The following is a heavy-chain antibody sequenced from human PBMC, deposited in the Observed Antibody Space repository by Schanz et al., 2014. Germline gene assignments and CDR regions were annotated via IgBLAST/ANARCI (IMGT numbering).Heavy chain of an antibody. CDR1: GFSVGNKY. J-gene: IGHJ6*04. CDR2: INSDGTKR. D-gene: IGHD4-17*01. Sequence: VQLVESGGGLVQPGGSLRLSCAASGFSVGNKYMNWVRQAPGKGLEWVAFINSDGTKRFYADSVKSRFTISRDNAKNTLYLQMNTLRAEDTAVYYCARKMKLGVYGGKGHDSLDIWGKGTTVTVSS. V-gene: IGHV3-33*08. CDR3: ARKMKLGVYGGKGHDSLDI.